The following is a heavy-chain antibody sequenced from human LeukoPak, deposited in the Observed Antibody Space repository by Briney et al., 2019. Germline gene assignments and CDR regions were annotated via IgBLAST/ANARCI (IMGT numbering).Heavy chain of an antibody. CDR2: IYTGDSDT. CDR3: ARGSSRWYFDY. V-gene: IGHV5-51*01. D-gene: IGHD6-13*01. CDR1: GYSFTSYW. Sequence: GESLKISCKGSGYSFTSYWIGWVRQLPGKGLEWMGVIYTGDSDTRYSPSFQGQVTISADKSISTAYLQWSSLKASDTAMYYCARGSSRWYFDYWGQGTLVTVSS. J-gene: IGHJ4*02.